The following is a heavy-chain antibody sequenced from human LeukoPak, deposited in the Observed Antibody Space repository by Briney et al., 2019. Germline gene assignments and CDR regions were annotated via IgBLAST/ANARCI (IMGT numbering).Heavy chain of an antibody. CDR3: AGEDNSSGYRPFDI. J-gene: IGHJ3*02. CDR2: INPNNGGT. V-gene: IGHV1-2*06. CDR1: VYTLTGYY. Sequence: ASVNVSCKSSVYTLTGYYIHWVRPAPGQGLDWMGRINPNNGGTNYAQKFQGRVTMTRDMSMSTDYMELSRLRYDDTAVYYCAGEDNSSGYRPFDIWGQGTMVTVPS. D-gene: IGHD3-22*01.